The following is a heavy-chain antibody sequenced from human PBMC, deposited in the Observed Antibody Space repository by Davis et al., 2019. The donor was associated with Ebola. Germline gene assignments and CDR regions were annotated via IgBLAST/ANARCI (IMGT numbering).Heavy chain of an antibody. CDR2: IYHSGST. J-gene: IGHJ6*02. D-gene: IGHD3-3*01. CDR3: ARLKAHYDFWSGYYYYYYYGMDV. CDR1: GVSISSINW. V-gene: IGHV4-4*02. Sequence: MPSETLSLTCAVSGVSISSINWWSWVRQPPGKGLEWIGEIYHSGSTNYNPSLKSRVTISVDTSKNQFSLKLSSVTAADTAVYYCARLKAHYDFWSGYYYYYYYGMDVWGQGTTVTVSS.